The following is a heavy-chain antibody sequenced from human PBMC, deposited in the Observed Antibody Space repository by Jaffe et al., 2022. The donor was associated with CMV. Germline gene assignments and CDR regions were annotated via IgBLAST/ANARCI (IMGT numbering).Heavy chain of an antibody. CDR2: IRPRSDGYAT. J-gene: IGHJ2*01. D-gene: IGHD1-26*01. CDR1: GFIFSSAW. CDR3: ATPSQWDLRWYFDR. V-gene: IGHV3-15*01. Sequence: DVQLVESGGGLVKPGGSLRLSCATSGFIFSSAWMSWVRQAPGKGLEWVGRIRPRSDGYATDYAAPVKGRFTISRDDSKNMLYLQMDSLKIEDTAVYYCATPSQWDLRWYFDRWGRGTLVTVSS.